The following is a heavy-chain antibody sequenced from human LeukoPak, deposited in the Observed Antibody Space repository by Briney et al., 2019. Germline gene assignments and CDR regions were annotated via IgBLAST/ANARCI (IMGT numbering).Heavy chain of an antibody. J-gene: IGHJ4*02. V-gene: IGHV4-38-2*02. D-gene: IGHD4-17*01. CDR2: IYHSGST. CDR3: ARTKGDYGDYGFDY. Sequence: SETLSLTCTVSGYSISSGYYWGWIRQPPGKGLEWIGSIYHSGSTYYNPSLKSRVTISVDTSKNQFSLKLSSVTVADTAVYYCARTKGDYGDYGFDYWGQGTLVTVSS. CDR1: GYSISSGYY.